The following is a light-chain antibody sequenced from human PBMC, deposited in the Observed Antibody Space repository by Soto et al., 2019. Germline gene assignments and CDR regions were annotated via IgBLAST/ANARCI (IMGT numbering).Light chain of an antibody. CDR3: QRTYTAPRT. CDR2: GAS. Sequence: DIQMTQSPSSLSASVGDRVTITCRASQSITIYLNWYQQQPGKAPRLLIYGASTLQTGVPSRVSGSGSMTDFTLTISDLQTEDFATSYCQRTYTAPRTFDQGTKVDI. V-gene: IGKV1-39*01. CDR1: QSITIY. J-gene: IGKJ1*01.